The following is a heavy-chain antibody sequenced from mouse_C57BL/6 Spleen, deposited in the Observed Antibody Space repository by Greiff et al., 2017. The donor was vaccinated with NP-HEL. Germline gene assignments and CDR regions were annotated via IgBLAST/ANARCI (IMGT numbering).Heavy chain of an antibody. CDR3: AREETGTPY. CDR1: GFTFSSYA. V-gene: IGHV5-4*01. CDR2: ISDGGSYT. D-gene: IGHD4-1*01. J-gene: IGHJ3*01. Sequence: EVNVVESGGGLVKPGGSLKLSCAASGFTFSSYAMSWVRQTPEKRLEWVATISDGGSYTYYPDNVKGRFTISRDNAKNNLYLQMSHLKSEDTAMYYCAREETGTPYWGQGTLVTVSA.